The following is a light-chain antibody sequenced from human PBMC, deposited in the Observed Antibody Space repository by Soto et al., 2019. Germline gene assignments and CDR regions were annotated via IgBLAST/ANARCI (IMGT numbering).Light chain of an antibody. CDR1: SSDVGCYKY. CDR2: EVS. V-gene: IGLV2-14*01. J-gene: IGLJ1*01. Sequence: QSVLTQPASVSGSPGQSITISCTGTSSDVGCYKYVSWYQQHPGKAPKLMIYEVSNRPSGVSNRFSGSKSGNTASPTISGLQVEDEPDYYCSSYTSSSSFVFGTGTKVTVL. CDR3: SSYTSSSSFV.